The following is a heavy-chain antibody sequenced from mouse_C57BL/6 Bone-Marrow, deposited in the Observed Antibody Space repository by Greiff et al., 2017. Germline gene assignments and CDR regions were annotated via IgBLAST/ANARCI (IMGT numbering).Heavy chain of an antibody. CDR3: ASPRVVESYYAMDY. Sequence: VQLQQSGAELVKPGASVKISCKASGYAFSSYWMNWVKQRPGKGLEWIGQLYPGDGDTNYNGQFKGKATLTADKSSSTASMQRSSLTSEDSAVYFCASPRVVESYYAMDYWGQGTSVTVSS. D-gene: IGHD1-1*01. CDR1: GYAFSSYW. J-gene: IGHJ4*01. CDR2: LYPGDGDT. V-gene: IGHV1-80*01.